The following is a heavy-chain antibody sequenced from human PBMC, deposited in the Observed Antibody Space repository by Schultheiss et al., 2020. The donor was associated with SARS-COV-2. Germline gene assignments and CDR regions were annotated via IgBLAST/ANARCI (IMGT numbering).Heavy chain of an antibody. Sequence: GGSLRLSCAASGFTFSDYYMSWIRQAPGKGLEWVSAISGSGGSTYYADSVKGRFTISRDNSKNTLYLQMNSLRAEDTAVYYCARFSVPEAFDIWGQGTMVTVSS. CDR2: ISGSGGST. V-gene: IGHV3-23*01. CDR1: GFTFSDYY. J-gene: IGHJ3*02. CDR3: ARFSVPEAFDI. D-gene: IGHD3-3*01.